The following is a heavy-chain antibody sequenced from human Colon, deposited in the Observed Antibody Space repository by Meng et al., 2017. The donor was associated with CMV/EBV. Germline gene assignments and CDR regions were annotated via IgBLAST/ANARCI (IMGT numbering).Heavy chain of an antibody. V-gene: IGHV4-31*03. CDR1: GGSINSGGYY. CDR3: AREGRRGTEIPPYYHYYGMDV. D-gene: IGHD2-15*01. Sequence: SETLSLTCTVAGGSINSGGYYWSWVRQFPGKGLEWIGYIYDSGSVITYYNPSLKSRLTISSDTSKNQFSLKLTSVTAADTAVYYCAREGRRGTEIPPYYHYYGMDVWGQGTTVTVSS. J-gene: IGHJ6*02. CDR2: IYDSGSVIT.